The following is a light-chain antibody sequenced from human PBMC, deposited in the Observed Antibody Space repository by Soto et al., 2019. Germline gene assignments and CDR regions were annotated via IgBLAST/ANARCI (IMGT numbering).Light chain of an antibody. Sequence: QPVLTQSPSASASLGASVKLTCTLSSGHSSYPIARHQQQPEKGPRYLMKVNSDGSHNKGDGIPDRFSGSSSGAERYLTISSLQSEDEADYYCQTWATGIRIFGGGTKLTVL. CDR2: VNSDGSH. V-gene: IGLV4-69*01. CDR3: QTWATGIRI. CDR1: SGHSSYP. J-gene: IGLJ2*01.